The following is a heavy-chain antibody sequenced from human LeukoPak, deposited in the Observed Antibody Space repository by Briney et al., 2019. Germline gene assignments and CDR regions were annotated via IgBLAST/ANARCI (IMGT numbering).Heavy chain of an antibody. CDR2: FYASGTT. CDR1: GGSIVSHY. Sequence: SETLSLTCTVSGGSIVSHYWNWIRQPAGRGLEWIGRFYASGTTNTSPSLKSRVTMSVDTSKNQFSLKLSSVTAADTAVYYCARDSSTSWSDPWGQGTLVTVSS. J-gene: IGHJ5*02. V-gene: IGHV4-4*07. CDR3: ARDSSTSWSDP. D-gene: IGHD2-2*01.